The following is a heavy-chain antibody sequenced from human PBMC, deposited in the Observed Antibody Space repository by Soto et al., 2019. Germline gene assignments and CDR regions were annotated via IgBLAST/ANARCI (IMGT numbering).Heavy chain of an antibody. D-gene: IGHD5-12*01. CDR3: SKGRPRYSGIDTDFDA. Sequence: EVRLVESGGGFVQPGRSLRLSCTVSGFTFDEHSMHWVRQAPGKGLEWVSGINYNGGRVAYVDSVRGRFTIARDNANNSLFLQMNSLRPADTGLCFCSKGRPRYSGIDTDFDAWGQGTPVTVSS. CDR2: INYNGGRV. CDR1: GFTFDEHS. J-gene: IGHJ4*02. V-gene: IGHV3-9*01.